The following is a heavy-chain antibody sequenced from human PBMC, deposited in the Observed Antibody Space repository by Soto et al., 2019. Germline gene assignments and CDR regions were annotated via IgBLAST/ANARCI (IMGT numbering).Heavy chain of an antibody. CDR1: GFIVSINH. CDR2: IYSGGSI. Sequence: GGSLRLSCAVSGFIVSINHMSWVRQAPGKGLEWISVIYSGGSIYYADSVKGRFTISRHISNNELYLQMNSLRAADTAVYYCARSIAHQPLDPYYFDYWGQGTLVTVSS. CDR3: ARSIAHQPLDPYYFDY. J-gene: IGHJ4*02. D-gene: IGHD6-6*01. V-gene: IGHV3-53*04.